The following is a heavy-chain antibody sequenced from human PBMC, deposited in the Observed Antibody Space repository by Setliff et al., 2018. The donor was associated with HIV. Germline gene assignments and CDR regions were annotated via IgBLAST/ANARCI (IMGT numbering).Heavy chain of an antibody. CDR2: VYYSGGT. CDR1: GGSVDSRDYY. D-gene: IGHD5-12*01. CDR3: ARHIAGYSAYDLGWFDP. J-gene: IGHJ5*02. Sequence: SETLSLTCAVSGGSVDSRDYYWGWIRQPPGKGLEWIGCVYYSGGTNYNPSLRSRVTISVDTSKNHFSLKLSSVTAADTAVYYCARHIAGYSAYDLGWFDPWGQGTLVTVSS. V-gene: IGHV4-61*03.